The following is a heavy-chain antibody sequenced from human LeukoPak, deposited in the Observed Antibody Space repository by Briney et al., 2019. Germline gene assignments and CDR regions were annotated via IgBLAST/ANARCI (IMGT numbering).Heavy chain of an antibody. CDR2: TKRDGSEK. D-gene: IGHD3-10*01. V-gene: IGHV3-7*01. CDR1: RFTFSSYW. CDR3: ARVRLGAAYFDY. J-gene: IGHJ4*02. Sequence: GGSLRLSCVASRFTFSSYWMSWVRQPPGKGLEWAATTKRDGSEKYYVDSVKGRFTISRDNAENLLYLEMNSLRAEDTAVYYCARVRLGAAYFDYWGQGNMVTVSS.